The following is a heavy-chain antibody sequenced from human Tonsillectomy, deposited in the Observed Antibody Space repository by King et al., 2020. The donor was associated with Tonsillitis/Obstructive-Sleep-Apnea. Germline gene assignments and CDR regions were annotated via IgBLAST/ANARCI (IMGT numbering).Heavy chain of an antibody. CDR2: IYYSGST. V-gene: IGHV4-59*01. CDR1: GGSISSYY. CDR3: ARDRYYDFWRGYQYNNWFDP. J-gene: IGHJ5*02. D-gene: IGHD3-3*01. Sequence: QLQESGPGLVKPSETLSLTCTVSGGSISSYYWSWIRQPPGKGLEWIGYIYYSGSTNYNPSLKSRVTISVDTSKNQFSLKLSSVTAADTAVYYCARDRYYDFWRGYQYNNWFDPWGQGTLVTVSS.